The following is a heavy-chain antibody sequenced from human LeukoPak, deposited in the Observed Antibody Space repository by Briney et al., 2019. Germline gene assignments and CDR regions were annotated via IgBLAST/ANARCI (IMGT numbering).Heavy chain of an antibody. CDR2: INTNTGNP. D-gene: IGHD5-18*01. J-gene: IGHJ3*02. Sequence: ASVKVSCKASGYTFTSYGISWVRQAPGQGLEWMGWINTNTGNPTYAQGFTGRFVFSLDTSVSTAYLQISSLKAEDTAVYYCARGGGPRGYSYGLDAFDIWGQGTMVTVSS. V-gene: IGHV7-4-1*02. CDR3: ARGGGPRGYSYGLDAFDI. CDR1: GYTFTSYG.